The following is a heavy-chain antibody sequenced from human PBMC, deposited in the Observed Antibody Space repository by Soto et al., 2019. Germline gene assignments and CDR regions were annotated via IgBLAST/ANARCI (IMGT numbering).Heavy chain of an antibody. Sequence: GGSLRLSCAASGFTVSSNYMSWVRQAPEKGLEWVSVIYSGGSTYYADSVKGRFTISRDNSKNTLYLQMNSLRAEDTAVYYCARVSPKQHQDWFDPWGQGTLVTVSS. D-gene: IGHD6-13*01. V-gene: IGHV3-53*01. CDR1: GFTVSSNY. J-gene: IGHJ5*02. CDR2: IYSGGST. CDR3: ARVSPKQHQDWFDP.